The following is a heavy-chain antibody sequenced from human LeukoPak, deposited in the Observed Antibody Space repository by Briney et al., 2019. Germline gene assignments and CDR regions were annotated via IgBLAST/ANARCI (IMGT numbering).Heavy chain of an antibody. Sequence: SETLSLTCTVSGGSISSYYWSWIRQPPGKGLEWIGYIHYSGSTNYNPSLKSRVTISVATSKNQFSLKLSSVTAADTAVYYCARFDSSNYGGWFDPWGQGTLVTVSS. CDR1: GGSISSYY. D-gene: IGHD6-13*01. CDR3: ARFDSSNYGGWFDP. J-gene: IGHJ5*02. V-gene: IGHV4-59*08. CDR2: IHYSGST.